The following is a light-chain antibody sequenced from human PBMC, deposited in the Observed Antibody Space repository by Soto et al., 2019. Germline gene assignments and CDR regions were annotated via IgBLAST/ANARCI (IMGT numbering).Light chain of an antibody. CDR3: CSYAGSYTSYVV. V-gene: IGLV2-11*01. CDR1: SNDVGGYNY. Sequence: QSALTQPRSVSGSPGQSVTISCTGTSNDVGGYNYVSWYQQHPGKGPKVMIYDVSKRPSGVPDRFSGSKFGNTASLTISGLQAEDEADYYCCSYAGSYTSYVVFGGGTKLTVL. J-gene: IGLJ2*01. CDR2: DVS.